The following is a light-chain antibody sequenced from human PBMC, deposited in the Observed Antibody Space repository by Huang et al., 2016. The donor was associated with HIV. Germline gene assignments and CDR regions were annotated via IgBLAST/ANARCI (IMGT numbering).Light chain of an antibody. CDR2: DGS. Sequence: DIQMTQSPSSLSASLGDRVTITCQASQDISNYLNWYQQRQGKAPKLLIYDGSSLEAGVPSRFSGSLSGTDFTLTINNLHPEDFATYYCQQYDNLPYTFGQGTKLEMK. CDR3: QQYDNLPYT. J-gene: IGKJ2*01. CDR1: QDISNY. V-gene: IGKV1-33*01.